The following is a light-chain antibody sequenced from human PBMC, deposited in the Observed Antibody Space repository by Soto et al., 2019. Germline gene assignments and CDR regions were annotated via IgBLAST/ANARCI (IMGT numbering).Light chain of an antibody. CDR1: QVIHNY. CDR3: QQYDNLFT. CDR2: DAS. J-gene: IGKJ3*01. V-gene: IGKV1-33*01. Sequence: DVQMTQSPSSLSASVGDRVTITCQASQVIHNYLNWYQQKPGKAPSLLISDASTLETGVPSRFSGSGSGTDFTLNISSLQPEDIATYYCQQYDNLFTFGPGTKVDLK.